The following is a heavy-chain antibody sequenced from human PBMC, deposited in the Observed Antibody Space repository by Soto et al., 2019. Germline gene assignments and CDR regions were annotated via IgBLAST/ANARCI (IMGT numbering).Heavy chain of an antibody. V-gene: IGHV5-51*01. J-gene: IGHJ4*01. D-gene: IGHD2-8*02. CDR1: GYSFTNYW. CDR2: IYPGDSDT. Sequence: PGESLKISCKGSGYSFTNYWIGWVRQMPGKGLEWMGIIYPGDSDTRYSPSFQGQVTISADKSISAAYLQWSSLKASDTAMYYCVRLSVLVTSNLDQWGQGTRVTVSS. CDR3: VRLSVLVTSNLDQ.